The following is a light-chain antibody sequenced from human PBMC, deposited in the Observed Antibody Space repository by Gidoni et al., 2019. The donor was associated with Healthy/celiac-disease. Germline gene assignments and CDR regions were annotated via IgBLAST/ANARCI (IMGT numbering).Light chain of an antibody. J-gene: IGKJ2*04. V-gene: IGKV1-39*01. CDR1: QSISSY. Sequence: IQMPKSPSSLSASEGDRVTITCRASQSISSYLNWYQQKPGKAPKLLIYAASSLQSGVPSRFSGSGSGTDFTLTISSLQPEDFATYYCQQSYSTPCSFGQGTKLEIK. CDR3: QQSYSTPCS. CDR2: AAS.